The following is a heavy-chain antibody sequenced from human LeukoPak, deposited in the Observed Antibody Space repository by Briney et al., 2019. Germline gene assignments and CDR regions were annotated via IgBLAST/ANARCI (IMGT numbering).Heavy chain of an antibody. V-gene: IGHV3-11*01. CDR1: GFTFSDYY. Sequence: GGSLRLSCAASGFTFSDYYMSWIRQAPGKGLEWVSYISSSGSTIYYADSVKGRFTISRDNAKNSLYLQTNSLRAEDTAVYYCARDKADSSGYYYYGMDVWGRGTTVTVSS. J-gene: IGHJ6*02. CDR2: ISSSGSTI. D-gene: IGHD3-22*01. CDR3: ARDKADSSGYYYYGMDV.